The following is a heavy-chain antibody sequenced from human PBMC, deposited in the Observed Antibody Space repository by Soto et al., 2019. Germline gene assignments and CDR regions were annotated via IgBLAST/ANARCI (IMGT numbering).Heavy chain of an antibody. D-gene: IGHD5-18*01. CDR2: IYYSGST. CDR3: ARHLQGYGYSESNWFDP. V-gene: IGHV4-39*01. CDR1: GGSISSSSYY. Sequence: QLQLQESGPGLVKPSETLSLTCTVSGGSISSSSYYWGWIRQPPGKGLEWIGSIYYSGSTYYNPSLKSRVTISVDTSKNQFSLKLSSVTAADTAVYYCARHLQGYGYSESNWFDPWGQGTLVTVSS. J-gene: IGHJ5*02.